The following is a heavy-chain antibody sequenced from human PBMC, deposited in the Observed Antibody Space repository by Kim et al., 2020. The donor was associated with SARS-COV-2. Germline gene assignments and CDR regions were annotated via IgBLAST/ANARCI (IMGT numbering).Heavy chain of an antibody. CDR2: IIPIFGTA. D-gene: IGHD6-13*01. CDR3: ARGGWSSSWSYNWFDP. V-gene: IGHV1-69*13. J-gene: IGHJ5*02. CDR1: GGTFSSYA. Sequence: SVKVSCKASGGTFSSYAISWVRQAPGQGLEWMGGIIPIFGTANYAQKFQGRVTITADESTSTAYMELSSLRSEDTAVYYCARGGWSSSWSYNWFDPWGQGTLVTVSS.